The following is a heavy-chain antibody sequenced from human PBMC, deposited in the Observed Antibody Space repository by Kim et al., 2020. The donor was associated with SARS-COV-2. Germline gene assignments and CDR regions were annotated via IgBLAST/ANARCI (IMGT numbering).Heavy chain of an antibody. V-gene: IGHV3-7*01. CDR3: ARAGWLVPYYFDY. CDR1: GFTFSRYW. J-gene: IGHJ4*02. D-gene: IGHD6-19*01. Sequence: GGSLRLSCAASGFTFSRYWMTWVRQAPGKGLEWLANIQHDGGEKYYVDSVKGRFTISRDNAKNSLYLQMNSLRAEDTAVYYCARAGWLVPYYFDYWGQGTLVTVSS. CDR2: IQHDGGEK.